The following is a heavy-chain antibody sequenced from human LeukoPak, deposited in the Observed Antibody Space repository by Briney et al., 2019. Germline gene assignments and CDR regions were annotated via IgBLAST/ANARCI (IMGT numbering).Heavy chain of an antibody. CDR1: GGSISSSSYY. CDR3: VGRVGATLNWFDP. J-gene: IGHJ5*02. V-gene: IGHV4-39*07. CDR2: IYYSGST. D-gene: IGHD1-26*01. Sequence: SETLSLTCTVSGGSISSSSYYWGWIRQPPGEGLEWIGSIYYSGSTYYNPSLKSRVTISVDTSKNQFSLKLSSVTAADTAVYYCVGRVGATLNWFDPWGQGTLVTVSS.